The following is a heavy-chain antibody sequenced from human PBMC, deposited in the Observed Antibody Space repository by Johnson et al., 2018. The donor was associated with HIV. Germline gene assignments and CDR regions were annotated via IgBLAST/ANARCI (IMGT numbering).Heavy chain of an antibody. D-gene: IGHD3-10*01. CDR3: AKVGSYYPSTGGNAFDI. CDR2: ISYAGRNK. J-gene: IGHJ3*02. Sequence: QVQLVESGGGLVQPGGSLRLSCATSGFTFSSYTMHWVRQAPGKGLEWVAVISYAGRNKYYADSVKGRFTISRDNSKNTLYLQMNSLRAEDTAVYYCAKVGSYYPSTGGNAFDIWGRGTMVTVSS. CDR1: GFTFSSYT. V-gene: IGHV3-30*04.